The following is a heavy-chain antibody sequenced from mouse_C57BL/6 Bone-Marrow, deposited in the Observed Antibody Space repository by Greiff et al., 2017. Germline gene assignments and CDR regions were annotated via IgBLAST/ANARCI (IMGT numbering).Heavy chain of an antibody. J-gene: IGHJ3*01. CDR1: GYTFTSYW. CDR2: IHPNSGST. Sequence: QVQLQQPGAELVKPGASVKLSCKASGYTFTSYWMHWVKQRPGQGLEWIGMIHPNSGSTNYNEKFKSKATLTVDKASSTAYMQLSSLTSEDSAVYNCARRGGWLLPFAYWGHGTLVTVSA. V-gene: IGHV1-64*01. D-gene: IGHD2-3*01. CDR3: ARRGGWLLPFAY.